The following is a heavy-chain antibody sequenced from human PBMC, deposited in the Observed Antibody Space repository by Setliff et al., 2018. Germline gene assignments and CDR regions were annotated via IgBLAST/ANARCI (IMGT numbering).Heavy chain of an antibody. V-gene: IGHV4-39*01. J-gene: IGHJ4*02. CDR3: ARGRAGHSGH. D-gene: IGHD6-19*01. CDR1: GASVSSSSYY. CDR2: IYYSGST. Sequence: PSETLSLTCNVSGASVSSSSYYWGWIRQPPGKGLEWIGTIYYSGSTYYNPSLKSRVTISVDTSKNQFSLKLSSVTAADTAVYYCARGRAGHSGHWGQGTLVTVSS.